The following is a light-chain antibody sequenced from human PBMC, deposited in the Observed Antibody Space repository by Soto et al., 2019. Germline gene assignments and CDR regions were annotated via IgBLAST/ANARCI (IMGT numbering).Light chain of an antibody. Sequence: VLTQPPSASGTPGQRVTISCSGSSSNIGSNYVYWYQQLPGTAPKLLIYRNNQRPSGVPDRFSGSKSGTSASLAISGLRSEDEAHYYCAAWDDSLSGVVFGGGTQLTVL. J-gene: IGLJ2*01. CDR3: AAWDDSLSGVV. CDR1: SSNIGSNY. V-gene: IGLV1-47*01. CDR2: RNN.